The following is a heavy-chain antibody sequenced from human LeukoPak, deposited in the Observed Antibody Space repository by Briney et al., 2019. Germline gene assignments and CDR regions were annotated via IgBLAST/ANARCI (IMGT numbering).Heavy chain of an antibody. Sequence: GGSLRLSRAASGFTFSTYGMHWVRQASGKGLEWVAVIWYDGSNKYYADSVKGRFTISRDNSKNTLYLQMNSLRAEDTAVYYCAKLGLYGSGSYWDYWGQGTLVTVSS. V-gene: IGHV3-33*06. CDR1: GFTFSTYG. CDR2: IWYDGSNK. D-gene: IGHD3-10*01. J-gene: IGHJ4*02. CDR3: AKLGLYGSGSYWDY.